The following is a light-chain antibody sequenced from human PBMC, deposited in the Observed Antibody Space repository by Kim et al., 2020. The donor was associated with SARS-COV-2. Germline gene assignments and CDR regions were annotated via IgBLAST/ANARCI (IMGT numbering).Light chain of an antibody. V-gene: IGLV3-19*01. CDR1: SLRSNY. J-gene: IGLJ3*02. Sequence: LGQTVRITCQGDSLRSNYASWYQQKPGQAPVLVSYGKNNRPSGIPDRFSGSSAGNTASLTITGAQAEDEADYYCNSRDSSGNPNWVFGGGTKLTVL. CDR3: NSRDSSGNPNWV. CDR2: GKN.